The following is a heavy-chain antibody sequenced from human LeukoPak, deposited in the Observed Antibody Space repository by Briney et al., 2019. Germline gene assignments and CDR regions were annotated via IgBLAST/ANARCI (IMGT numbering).Heavy chain of an antibody. D-gene: IGHD4-17*01. CDR2: IYYSGST. CDR1: GGSISSSSYY. V-gene: IGHV4-39*07. Sequence: SETLSLTCTVSGGSISSSSYYWGWIRQPPGKGLEWIGSIYYSGSTYYNPSPKSRVTISVDTSKNQFSLKLSSVTAADTAVYYCASYNGDYGTAPFDYWGQGTLVTVSS. CDR3: ASYNGDYGTAPFDY. J-gene: IGHJ4*02.